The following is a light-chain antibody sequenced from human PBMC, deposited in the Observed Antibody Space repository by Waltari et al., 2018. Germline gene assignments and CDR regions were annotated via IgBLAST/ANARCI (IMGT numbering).Light chain of an antibody. CDR3: QSYDGINWM. CDR1: SGLISNPY. Sequence: NFMLTQPHSVSESPGKPVTLSCTRRSGLISNPYVQWFQQRPGSAPTTVIYEDYQRPSGVPDRFSGSIDSSSNSASLTISGLKTEDEADYYCQSYDGINWMFGGGTKLTVL. J-gene: IGLJ3*02. V-gene: IGLV6-57*03. CDR2: EDY.